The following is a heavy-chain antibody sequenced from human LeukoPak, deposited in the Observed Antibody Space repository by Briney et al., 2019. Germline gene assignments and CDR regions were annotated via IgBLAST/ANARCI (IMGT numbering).Heavy chain of an antibody. CDR1: GFTFSSYW. J-gene: IGHJ4*02. CDR2: IKTDGTTT. V-gene: IGHV3-74*01. Sequence: PGGSLRLSCAASGFTFSSYWMYWVRRVPGKGLVWVSRIKTDGTTTNYADSVQGRFTVSRVNAKSTLYLQMNSLRAEDTAVYFCTRDYCAGGSCFSGPGYWGQGTLVTVSS. D-gene: IGHD2-15*01. CDR3: TRDYCAGGSCFSGPGY.